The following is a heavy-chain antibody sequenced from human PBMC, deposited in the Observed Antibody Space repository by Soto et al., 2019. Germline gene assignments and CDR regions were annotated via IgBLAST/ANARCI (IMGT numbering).Heavy chain of an antibody. J-gene: IGHJ4*02. CDR3: ARAYGARYPY. Sequence: AETLSLTWAVYGGSFSGYYWSWVRHPPGKGLEWSGEIKHSGSTNYNPPLKSRITISVEPARNQFSQKLSSVTAADTAAEYWARAYGARYPYWGQGTLVTVSS. CDR1: GGSFSGYY. D-gene: IGHD4-17*01. CDR2: IKHSGST. V-gene: IGHV4-34*01.